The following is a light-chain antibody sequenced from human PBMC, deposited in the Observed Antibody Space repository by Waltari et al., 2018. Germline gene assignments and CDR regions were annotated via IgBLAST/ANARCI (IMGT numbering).Light chain of an antibody. CDR1: QSVSSSY. Sequence: EIVLTQSPGTLSLSPGERATLSCRASQSVSSSYLAWYQQKPGQAPRLLSYGASSRGTGIPDRFSGSGSGTDFTLTISRLEPEDFAVYYCQQYGSSLMYTFGQGTKLEIK. CDR2: GAS. CDR3: QQYGSSLMYT. J-gene: IGKJ2*01. V-gene: IGKV3-20*01.